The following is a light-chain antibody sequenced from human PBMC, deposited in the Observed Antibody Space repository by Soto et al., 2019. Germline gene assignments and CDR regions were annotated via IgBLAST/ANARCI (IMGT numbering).Light chain of an antibody. CDR3: SSYTSSSTVV. CDR1: SSDVGGHNY. CDR2: DVS. V-gene: IGLV2-14*01. J-gene: IGLJ2*01. Sequence: QSVLTQPASVSGSPGQSITLSCTGTSSDVGGHNYVSWYQQHPGKAPKLMIYDVSNRPSGVSNRFSGSKSGNTASLTISGLQAEDEADYYCSSYTSSSTVVFGGGTKVTVL.